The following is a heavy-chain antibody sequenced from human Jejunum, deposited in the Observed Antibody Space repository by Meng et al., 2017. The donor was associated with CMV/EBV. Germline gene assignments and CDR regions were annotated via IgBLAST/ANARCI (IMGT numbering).Heavy chain of an antibody. Sequence: ASGFTFTNAGMSGVRQAPGKGLEWVGRIKHEADGGTIDYAAPVKGRFTISRDDSIKTVYLQMNSLKTDDTAVYYCAAGTGMTDFDYWGQGTLVTVSS. D-gene: IGHD1-1*01. V-gene: IGHV3-15*01. CDR1: GFTFTNAG. J-gene: IGHJ4*02. CDR2: IKHEADGGTI. CDR3: AAGTGMTDFDY.